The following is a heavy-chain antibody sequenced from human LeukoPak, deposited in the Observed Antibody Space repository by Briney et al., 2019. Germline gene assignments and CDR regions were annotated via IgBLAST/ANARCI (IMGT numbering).Heavy chain of an antibody. CDR3: ARGPVVSYYSREGTCFDY. CDR1: GYTFTSYD. CDR2: MNPNSGNT. D-gene: IGHD3-10*01. Sequence: ASVKVSCKAPGYTFTSYDINWVRQATGQGLEWMGWMNPNSGNTGYAQKFQGRVTMTRNTSISTAYLELSSLRSEDTAVYYCARGPVVSYYSREGTCFDYWGQGTLVTVSS. J-gene: IGHJ4*02. V-gene: IGHV1-8*01.